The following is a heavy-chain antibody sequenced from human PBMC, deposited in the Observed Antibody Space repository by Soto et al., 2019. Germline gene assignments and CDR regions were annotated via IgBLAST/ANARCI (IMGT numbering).Heavy chain of an antibody. J-gene: IGHJ4*02. V-gene: IGHV3-15*01. CDR2: IKSKTDGGTT. Sequence: GGSLRLSCAASGFTFSNAWMSWVRQAPGKGLEWVGRIKSKTDGGTTDYAAPVKGRFTISRDDSKNTLYLQMNSLKTEDTAVYYCTTDLQTYYDYIWGSLIGARNDYWGQGTLVTVSS. CDR1: GFTFSNAW. D-gene: IGHD3-16*01. CDR3: TTDLQTYYDYIWGSLIGARNDY.